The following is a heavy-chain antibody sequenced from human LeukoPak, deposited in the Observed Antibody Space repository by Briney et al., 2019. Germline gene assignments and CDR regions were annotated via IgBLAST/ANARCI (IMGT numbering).Heavy chain of an antibody. CDR1: GGSFSGYY. CDR3: ARHVAAAVFDY. Sequence: KPSETLSLTCAVYGGSFSGYYWSWIRQPPGKGLEWIGEINHSGSTNYNPSLKSRVTISVDTSKNQFSLKLSSVTAADTAVYYCARHVAAAVFDYWGQGTLVTVSS. J-gene: IGHJ4*02. D-gene: IGHD6-13*01. CDR2: INHSGST. V-gene: IGHV4-34*01.